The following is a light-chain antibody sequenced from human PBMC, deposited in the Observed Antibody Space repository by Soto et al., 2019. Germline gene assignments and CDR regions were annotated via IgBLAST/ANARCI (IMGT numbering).Light chain of an antibody. CDR3: QQRFNWPPYT. V-gene: IGKV3-11*01. J-gene: IGKJ2*01. CDR2: DAS. CDR1: QSIRNY. Sequence: EIVLTQSPATLSLSPGERATLSCRASQSIRNYLAWYQQKPGQAPSLLIYDASTRATGIPARFSGSGSGTDFTLTISSLEPEDFAVYYCQQRFNWPPYTFGQGTKLEIK.